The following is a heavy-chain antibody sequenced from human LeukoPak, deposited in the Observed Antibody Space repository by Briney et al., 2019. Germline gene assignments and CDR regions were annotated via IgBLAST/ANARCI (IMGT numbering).Heavy chain of an antibody. CDR1: GNTFISYG. Sequence: ASVKVSCKASGNTFISYGITWVRQAPGQGLEWMGWISPYTTKTNYAQSLQGRVTMTTDTSTSTAYVELRSLRSDDTAVYYCAREGGVGPTAPPDYYSYQMDVWGKGTTVTVSS. V-gene: IGHV1-18*01. D-gene: IGHD1-26*01. CDR2: ISPYTTKT. CDR3: AREGGVGPTAPPDYYSYQMDV. J-gene: IGHJ6*03.